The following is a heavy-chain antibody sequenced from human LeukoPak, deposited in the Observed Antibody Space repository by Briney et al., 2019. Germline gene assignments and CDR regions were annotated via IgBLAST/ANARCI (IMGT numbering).Heavy chain of an antibody. V-gene: IGHV1-46*01. D-gene: IGHD3-22*01. CDR2: INPSGGST. Sequence: VASVKVSCKASVYTFTSYYMHWVRQAPGQGLEWMGIINPSGGSTSYAQKFQGRVTMTRDMSTSTVYVELSSLRSEDTAVYYCARGRAMIVAHPDAFDIWGQGTMVTVSS. CDR1: VYTFTSYY. J-gene: IGHJ3*02. CDR3: ARGRAMIVAHPDAFDI.